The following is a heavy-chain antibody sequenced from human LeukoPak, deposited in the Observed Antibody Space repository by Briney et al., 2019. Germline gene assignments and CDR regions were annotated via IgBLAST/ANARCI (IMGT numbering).Heavy chain of an antibody. CDR3: AKDPGSFYPYYFDY. CDR1: GFTFSSYA. D-gene: IGHD3-10*01. CDR2: ISVGGGST. J-gene: IGHJ4*02. Sequence: GGSLRLSCAASGFTFSSYAMSWVRQAPGKGLEWVSAISVGGGSTYYADSVKGRFTISRDKFKKTLYLQMNSLRVEDTAVYYCAKDPGSFYPYYFDYWGQGTLVTVSS. V-gene: IGHV3-23*01.